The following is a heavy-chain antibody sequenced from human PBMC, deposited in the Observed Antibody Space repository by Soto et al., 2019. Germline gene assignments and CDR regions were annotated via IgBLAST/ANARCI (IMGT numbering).Heavy chain of an antibody. CDR3: ARELDQVWNDESTYYYYGMDV. V-gene: IGHV3-33*01. CDR1: GFTFSSYG. D-gene: IGHD1-1*01. J-gene: IGHJ6*02. Sequence: ESGGGVVQPGRSLRLSCAASGFTFSSYGMHWVRQAPGKGLEWVAVIWYGGSNKYYADSVKGRFTISRDNSKNTLYLQMNSLRAEDTAVYYCARELDQVWNDESTYYYYGMDVWGQGTTVTVSS. CDR2: IWYGGSNK.